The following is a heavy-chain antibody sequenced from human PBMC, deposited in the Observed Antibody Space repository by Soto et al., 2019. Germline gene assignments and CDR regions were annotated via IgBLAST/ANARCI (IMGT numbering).Heavy chain of an antibody. J-gene: IGHJ3*02. Sequence: GGSLRLSCAASGFPFSSYVMTWARQAPGKGLEWVSAISGSGGSTYYADSVKGRFTISRDNSKNTLYLQMNSLRAEDTAVYYCAKDYLGSGYAPGDAFDIWGQGTMVTVSS. CDR1: GFPFSSYV. D-gene: IGHD5-12*01. V-gene: IGHV3-23*01. CDR3: AKDYLGSGYAPGDAFDI. CDR2: ISGSGGST.